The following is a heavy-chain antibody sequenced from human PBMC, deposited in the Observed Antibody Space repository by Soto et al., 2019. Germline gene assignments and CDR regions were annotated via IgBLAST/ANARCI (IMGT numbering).Heavy chain of an antibody. Sequence: EVQLVESGGDLVQRGGSLRLSCVASGFTFSVYIMNWVRQAPGKGLEWFSYITSDTKTIKYADSVKGRFTISRDNAKNSVYLQMNSLRDEDTAVYYCARSVEGHFDYWGQGTVVTVSS. J-gene: IGHJ4*02. CDR2: ITSDTKTI. CDR3: ARSVEGHFDY. CDR1: GFTFSVYI. V-gene: IGHV3-48*02. D-gene: IGHD6-19*01.